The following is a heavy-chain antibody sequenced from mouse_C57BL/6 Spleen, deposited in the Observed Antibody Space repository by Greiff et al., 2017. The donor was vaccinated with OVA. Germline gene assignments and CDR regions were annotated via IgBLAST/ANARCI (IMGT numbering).Heavy chain of an antibody. V-gene: IGHV1-37*01. CDR1: GYSITGYY. CDR3: ARDYYYGPYAMDY. D-gene: IGHD1-1*01. J-gene: IGHJ4*01. CDR2: INPYNGDN. Sequence: EVQLQQSGPELVKPGASVKISCKASGYSITGYYMNWVKQSHGKSLEWIGRINPYNGDNFYNQKFKGKATLTVDKSSSTSHMELLSLTSEDFAVYYCARDYYYGPYAMDYWGQGTSVTVSS.